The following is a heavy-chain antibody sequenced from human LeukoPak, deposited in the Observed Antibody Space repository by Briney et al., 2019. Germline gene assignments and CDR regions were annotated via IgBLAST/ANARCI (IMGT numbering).Heavy chain of an antibody. J-gene: IGHJ6*03. CDR1: GGSISSYY. CDR2: IYTSGST. D-gene: IGHD4-11*01. CDR3: AIDRYSNYGYYYYYRDF. V-gene: IGHV4-4*07. Sequence: SETLSLTCTVSGGSISSYYWSWIRQPAGKGLEWIGRIYTSGSTNYNPSLKSRVTMSVDTSKNQFSLKLSSVTAADTAVYYCAIDRYSNYGYYYYYRDFWDKGTRVTVSS.